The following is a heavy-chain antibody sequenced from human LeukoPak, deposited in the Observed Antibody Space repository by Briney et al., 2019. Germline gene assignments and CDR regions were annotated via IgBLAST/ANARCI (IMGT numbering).Heavy chain of an antibody. V-gene: IGHV3-74*01. CDR3: ARGSSLWFGELFS. Sequence: GGSLRPSCAPSGFTFSSYWMHWVRQAPGKGLVWVSRINSDGSSTSYADSVKGRFTISRDNAKNTLYLQMNSLRAEDTAVYYCARGSSLWFGELFSWGQGTLVTVSS. D-gene: IGHD3-10*01. J-gene: IGHJ5*02. CDR2: INSDGSST. CDR1: GFTFSSYW.